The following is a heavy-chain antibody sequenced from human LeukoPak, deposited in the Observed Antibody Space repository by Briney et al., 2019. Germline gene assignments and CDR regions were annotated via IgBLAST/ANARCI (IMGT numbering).Heavy chain of an antibody. CDR1: GGSISGGVYY. CDR3: ATGEYCSSTSCQNSYFDY. J-gene: IGHJ4*02. Sequence: PSQTLSLTCTVSGGSISGGVYYWSWIRQHPGKGLEWIGYIYYSGSTYYNPSLKSRVTISVDTSKNQFSLKLSSVTAADTAVYYCATGEYCSSTSCQNSYFDYWGQGTLVTVSS. V-gene: IGHV4-31*03. CDR2: IYYSGST. D-gene: IGHD2-2*01.